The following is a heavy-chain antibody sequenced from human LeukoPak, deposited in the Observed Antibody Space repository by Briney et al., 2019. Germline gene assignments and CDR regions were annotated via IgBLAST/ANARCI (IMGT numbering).Heavy chain of an antibody. J-gene: IGHJ4*02. V-gene: IGHV4-39*07. Sequence: SETLSLTCTVSGGSISSSSYYWGWVRQPPGKGLEWIVSIYYSGSTYYNPSLKSRFTISVDTSKTQFSLKLSSVTAADPAFYYCASRSFWSGYYPFDDWGQGSLVTVSS. CDR3: ASRSFWSGYYPFDD. CDR2: IYYSGST. D-gene: IGHD3-3*01. CDR1: GGSISSSSYY.